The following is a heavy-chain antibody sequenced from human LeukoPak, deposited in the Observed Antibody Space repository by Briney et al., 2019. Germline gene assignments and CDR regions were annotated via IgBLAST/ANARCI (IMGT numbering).Heavy chain of an antibody. J-gene: IGHJ4*02. Sequence: GGSLRLSCAASVFTFSSYCMSWVRQAPGRGLEWVANIKQDGSEKYYMDSVEGGFTLSRDNAKNSLYMQMNSLRAEDPAVYYCERGGRNSFFRFDYWGQGTLVTVSS. V-gene: IGHV3-7*01. CDR3: ERGGRNSFFRFDY. CDR2: IKQDGSEK. D-gene: IGHD1-14*01. CDR1: VFTFSSYC.